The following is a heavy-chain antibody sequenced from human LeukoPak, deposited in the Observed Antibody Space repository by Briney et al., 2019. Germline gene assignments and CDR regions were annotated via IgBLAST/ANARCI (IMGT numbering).Heavy chain of an antibody. CDR3: VKNGALAVDYFQH. Sequence: GGSLRLSCAASGFTFSSYSMNWVRQAPGKGLEWVSYISSSSSTIYYADSVKGRFTISRDNAKNSLYLQMNGLRAEDTAVYYCVKNGALAVDYFQHWGQGTLVTVSS. J-gene: IGHJ1*01. CDR2: ISSSSSTI. CDR1: GFTFSSYS. D-gene: IGHD6-19*01. V-gene: IGHV3-48*01.